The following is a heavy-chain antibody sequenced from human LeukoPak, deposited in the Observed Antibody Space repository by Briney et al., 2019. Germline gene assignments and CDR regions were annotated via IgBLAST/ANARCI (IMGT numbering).Heavy chain of an antibody. CDR1: GGSFSGYY. D-gene: IGHD4-17*01. Sequence: SETLSLTCAVYGGSFSGYYWSWIRQPPGKGLEWIGEINHSGSTNYNPSLKSRVTISVDTSKNQFSLKLSSVTAADTAVYYCARESALTTATAHYFDYWGQGTLVTVSS. J-gene: IGHJ4*02. CDR2: INHSGST. CDR3: ARESALTTATAHYFDY. V-gene: IGHV4-34*01.